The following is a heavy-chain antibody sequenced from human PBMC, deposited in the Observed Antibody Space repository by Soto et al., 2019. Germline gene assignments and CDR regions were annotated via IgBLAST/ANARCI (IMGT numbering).Heavy chain of an antibody. V-gene: IGHV3-23*01. D-gene: IGHD6-13*01. CDR2: ITKSGDT. CDR1: GFSFSSCV. J-gene: IGHJ4*02. CDR3: AKGLLNGRWYAAD. Sequence: EEHLLESGGGLVQPGESLRLSCETSGFSFSSCVMTWVRQAPGKGLEWVSVITKSGDTDYADSVKGRFTISRDNSRNAVYLQMNSLRAEDTAVYYCAKGLLNGRWYAADWGQGTLVTVSS.